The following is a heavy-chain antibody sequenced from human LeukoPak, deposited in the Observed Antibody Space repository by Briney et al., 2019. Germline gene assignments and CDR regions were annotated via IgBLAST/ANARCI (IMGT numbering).Heavy chain of an antibody. CDR2: IIPIFGTA. V-gene: IGHV1-69*05. CDR1: GYTFTSYG. D-gene: IGHD3-10*01. CDR3: ARSGVLLWFGDQEKATFDY. Sequence: SVKVSCKASGYTFTSYGISWVRQAPGQGLEWMGGIIPIFGTANYAQKFQGRVTITTDESTSTAYMELSSLRSEDTAVYYCARSGVLLWFGDQEKATFDYWGQGTLVTVSS. J-gene: IGHJ4*02.